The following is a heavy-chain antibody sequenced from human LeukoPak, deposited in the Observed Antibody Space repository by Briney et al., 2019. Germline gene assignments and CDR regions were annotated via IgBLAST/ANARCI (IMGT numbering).Heavy chain of an antibody. CDR1: GGSISSSSYY. J-gene: IGHJ4*02. CDR3: ARHGNIVATIKDY. V-gene: IGHV4-39*01. D-gene: IGHD5-12*01. CDR2: IYYSGST. Sequence: SETLSLTCTVSGGSISSSSYYWGWIRQPPGKGLEWIGSIYYSGSTYYNPSLKSRVTISVDTSKNQFSLKLSSVTAAGTAVYYCARHGNIVATIKDYWGQGTLVTVSS.